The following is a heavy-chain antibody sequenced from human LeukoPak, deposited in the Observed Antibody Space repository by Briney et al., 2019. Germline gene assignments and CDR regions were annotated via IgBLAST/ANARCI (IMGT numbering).Heavy chain of an antibody. D-gene: IGHD6-13*01. J-gene: IGHJ6*03. Sequence: GGSLRLSCAASGFTFSSYEMNWVRQAPGKGLEWVSSISSSSSYIYYADSVKGRFTISRDNAKNSLYLQMNSLRAEDTAVYYCARAEAAGVTMDVWGKGTTVTVSS. CDR3: ARAEAAGVTMDV. CDR2: ISSSSSYI. CDR1: GFTFSSYE. V-gene: IGHV3-21*01.